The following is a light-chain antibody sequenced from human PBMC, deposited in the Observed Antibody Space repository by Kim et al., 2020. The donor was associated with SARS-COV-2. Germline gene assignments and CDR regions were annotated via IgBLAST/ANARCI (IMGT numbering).Light chain of an antibody. J-gene: IGKJ2*01. CDR1: QGLRHGEGKPY. CDR2: EVS. CDR3: MQGTHWRT. Sequence: GHPASSSCWASQGLRHGEGKPYVNWFHQRPGQSPRRLIYEVSKRDSGVPDRFTGRGSGSDFILKISRVEAEDVGVYYCMQGTHWRTFGQGTKLEI. V-gene: IGKV2-30*02.